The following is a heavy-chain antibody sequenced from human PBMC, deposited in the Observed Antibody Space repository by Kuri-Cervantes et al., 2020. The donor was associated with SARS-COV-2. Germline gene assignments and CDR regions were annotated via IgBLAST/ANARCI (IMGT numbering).Heavy chain of an antibody. CDR2: IYYSGST. V-gene: IGHV4-31*03. CDR1: GGSINSGGYY. Sequence: LRLSCTVSGGSINSGGYYWSWIRQHPGKGLEWIGYIYYSGSTYYNPSLKSRVTISIDTSKNQFSLELNSVTAADTSVYYCARHGAVVGGYYYPMDVWGQGTTVTVSS. D-gene: IGHD6-19*01. CDR3: ARHGAVVGGYYYPMDV. J-gene: IGHJ6*02.